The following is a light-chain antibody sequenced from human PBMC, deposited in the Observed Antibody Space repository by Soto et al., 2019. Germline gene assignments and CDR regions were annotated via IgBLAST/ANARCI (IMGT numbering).Light chain of an antibody. Sequence: QLVLTQSPSASASLGASVKLTCTLSSGHSSYAIAWHQQQPEKGPRYLMKVDSDCSHTRGDAIPDRFSGSSSGAERYLTISSLQSEDEADYYCQTWGTGIHVVFGGGTKLTVL. CDR3: QTWGTGIHVV. J-gene: IGLJ2*01. CDR1: SGHSSYA. CDR2: VDSDCSH. V-gene: IGLV4-69*01.